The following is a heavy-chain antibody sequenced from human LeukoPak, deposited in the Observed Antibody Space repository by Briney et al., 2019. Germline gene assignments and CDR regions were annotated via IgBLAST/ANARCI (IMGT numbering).Heavy chain of an antibody. CDR2: MSSSGSAS. D-gene: IGHD7-27*01. Sequence: GGSLRLSCAASGFTFSGYAMSWVRQAPGKGLEWVSAMSSSGSASYYAVFVEGRFTIPRNSTKTTLYLQMNSLRAEGTAVYYGAKRNVGTFDYWGQGTLVTVSS. CDR1: GFTFSGYA. V-gene: IGHV3-23*01. J-gene: IGHJ4*02. CDR3: AKRNVGTFDY.